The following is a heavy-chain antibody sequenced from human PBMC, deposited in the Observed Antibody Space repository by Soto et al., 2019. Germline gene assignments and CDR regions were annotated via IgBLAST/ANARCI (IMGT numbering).Heavy chain of an antibody. CDR3: ARQQTTAAIDFWFDP. V-gene: IGHV4-39*01. Sequence: QLQLQESGPGLVKASETLSLTCYVSGGSISSSHSYWAWIRQPPGKGLEWIANIYYSGSTYYNPSLPSRVTVSLDTSKSQFSLKLSSVTAADTAVYYCARQQTTAAIDFWFDPWGQGTLVTVSS. CDR2: IYYSGST. D-gene: IGHD2-2*01. J-gene: IGHJ5*02. CDR1: GGSISSSHSY.